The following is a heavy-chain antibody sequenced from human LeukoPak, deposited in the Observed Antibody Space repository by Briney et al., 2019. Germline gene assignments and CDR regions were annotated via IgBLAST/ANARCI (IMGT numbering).Heavy chain of an antibody. V-gene: IGHV4-34*01. J-gene: IGHJ5*02. Sequence: SETLSLTCAVYGGSFSGYYWSWIRQPPGKGLEWIGEINHSGSTNYNPSLKSRVTISVDTSKNQVSLKLSSVTAADTAVYYCARGGVTMVLGHRSNLFDPWGQGTLVTVSS. CDR3: ARGGVTMVLGHRSNLFDP. CDR1: GGSFSGYY. D-gene: IGHD3-10*01. CDR2: INHSGST.